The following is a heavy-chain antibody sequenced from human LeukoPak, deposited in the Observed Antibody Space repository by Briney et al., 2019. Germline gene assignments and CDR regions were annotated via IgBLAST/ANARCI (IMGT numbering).Heavy chain of an antibody. CDR2: IIPILGIA. Sequence: WASVKVSCKASGGTFSSYAISWVRQAPGQGLEWMGRIIPILGIANYAQKFQGRVTITADKSTSTAYMELSSLRSEDTAVYYCARNDYGDPYYFDYWGQGTRVTVSS. D-gene: IGHD4-17*01. CDR1: GGTFSSYA. V-gene: IGHV1-69*04. J-gene: IGHJ4*02. CDR3: ARNDYGDPYYFDY.